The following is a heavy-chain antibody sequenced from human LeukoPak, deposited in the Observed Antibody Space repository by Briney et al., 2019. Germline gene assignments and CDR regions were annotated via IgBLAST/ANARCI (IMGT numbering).Heavy chain of an antibody. D-gene: IGHD3-10*01. J-gene: IGHJ5*02. Sequence: PSETLSLTCTVSGGSISSSSYYWGWIRQPPGKGLEWIGSIYYSGSTYYNPSLKSRVTISVDTSKNQFSLKLSSVTAADTAVYYCARIVVRGVTSNWFDPWGQGTLVTVSS. V-gene: IGHV4-39*07. CDR3: ARIVVRGVTSNWFDP. CDR1: GGSISSSSYY. CDR2: IYYSGST.